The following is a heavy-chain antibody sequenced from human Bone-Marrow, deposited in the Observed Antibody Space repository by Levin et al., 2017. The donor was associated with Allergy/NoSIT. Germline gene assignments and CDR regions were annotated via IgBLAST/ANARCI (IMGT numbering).Heavy chain of an antibody. Sequence: SETLSLTCAVSGGSISSSNWWSWVRQPPGKGLEWIGEIYHSGSTNYNPSLKSRVTISVDKSKNQFSLKLSSVTAADTAVYYCARGSSTRYYYGMDVWGQGTTVTVSS. CDR3: ARGSSTRYYYGMDV. CDR2: IYHSGST. CDR1: GGSISSSNW. D-gene: IGHD2-2*01. V-gene: IGHV4-4*02. J-gene: IGHJ6*02.